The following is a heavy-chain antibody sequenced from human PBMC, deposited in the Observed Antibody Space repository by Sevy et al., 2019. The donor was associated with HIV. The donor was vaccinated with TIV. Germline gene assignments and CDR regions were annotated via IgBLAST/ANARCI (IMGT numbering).Heavy chain of an antibody. CDR3: AKHGRWLQGYYYYYYMDV. V-gene: IGHV3-30*02. Sequence: GGSLRLSCAASGFTFSSYGMHWVRQAPGKGLEWVAFIRYDGSNKYYADSVKGRFTISRDNSKNTLYLQMNSLRAEDTAVYYCAKHGRWLQGYYYYYYMDVWGKGTTVTVSS. CDR2: IRYDGSNK. CDR1: GFTFSSYG. D-gene: IGHD5-12*01. J-gene: IGHJ6*03.